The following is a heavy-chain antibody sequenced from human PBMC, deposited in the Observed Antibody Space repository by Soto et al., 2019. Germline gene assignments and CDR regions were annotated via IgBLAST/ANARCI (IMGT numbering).Heavy chain of an antibody. CDR3: AKDYNSLDVYSQVLTPGDTFDM. CDR1: GFNFRKYA. V-gene: IGHV3-23*01. J-gene: IGHJ3*02. CDR2: ISASGGDT. Sequence: GGSLRLSCAGSGFNFRKYALNWVRQAPGKGLEWVSAISASGGDTYYADSVKGRFTISRDSSKSTLYLQMNNLGAEDTAVYYCAKDYNSLDVYSQVLTPGDTFDMWGQGTTVTVSS. D-gene: IGHD7-27*01.